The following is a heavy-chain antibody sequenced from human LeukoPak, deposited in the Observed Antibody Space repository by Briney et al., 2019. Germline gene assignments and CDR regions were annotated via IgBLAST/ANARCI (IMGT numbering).Heavy chain of an antibody. CDR3: VKGYSSSSLGLYYFDY. Sequence: PGGSLRLSCSASGFTFSSYAMHWVRQAPGKGLEYVSVISSHGGSTYYADSVKGRFTISRENSKNTLYLQMSSLRAEDTSVYYCVKGYSSSSLGLYYFDYWGQGTLVTVSS. D-gene: IGHD6-6*01. CDR1: GFTFSSYA. V-gene: IGHV3-64D*09. J-gene: IGHJ4*02. CDR2: ISSHGGST.